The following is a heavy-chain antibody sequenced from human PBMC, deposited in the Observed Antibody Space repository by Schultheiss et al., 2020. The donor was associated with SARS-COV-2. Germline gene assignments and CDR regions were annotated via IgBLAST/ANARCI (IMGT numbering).Heavy chain of an antibody. CDR2: VYPGDSDT. J-gene: IGHJ4*02. V-gene: IGHV5-51*01. CDR1: GYSFTTYW. CDR3: ARSIAAATAAFDY. Sequence: GESLKISCKGSGYSFTTYWIGWVRQVPGKGLEWMGIVYPGDSDTRYSPSFQGQVTISADKSISTAYLQWSSLKASDTAMYYCARSIAAATAAFDYWGQGTLVTVSS. D-gene: IGHD6-13*01.